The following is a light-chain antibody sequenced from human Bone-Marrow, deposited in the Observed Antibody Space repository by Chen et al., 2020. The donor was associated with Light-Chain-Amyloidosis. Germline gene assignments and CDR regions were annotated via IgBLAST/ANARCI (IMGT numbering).Light chain of an antibody. CDR3: QSADSSCTYEVI. J-gene: IGLJ2*01. Sequence: SYELTQKLSVSESPGKTARITCSGDDLPTKYAYWYQQKPGQAPVLVIHRDTERPSGISERFSGSSSGTTATLTISEVQAEDEADYHCQSADSSCTYEVIFGGGTTLTVL. CDR2: RDT. CDR1: DLPTKY. V-gene: IGLV3-25*03.